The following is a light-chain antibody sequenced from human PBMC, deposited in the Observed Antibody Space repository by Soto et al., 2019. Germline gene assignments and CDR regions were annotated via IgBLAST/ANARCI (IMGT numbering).Light chain of an antibody. CDR1: SSDVGGYAY. J-gene: IGLJ3*02. Sequence: QSALTQPASVSGSPGQPITISCTGTSSDVGGYAYVSWYQQHPGKAPKLMISEVSNPPSGVSNRFSGSKAGNTASLTNSGLLAEDEGDYYCSSYTSSSSWVFGGGTKLTVL. CDR3: SSYTSSSSWV. V-gene: IGLV2-14*01. CDR2: EVS.